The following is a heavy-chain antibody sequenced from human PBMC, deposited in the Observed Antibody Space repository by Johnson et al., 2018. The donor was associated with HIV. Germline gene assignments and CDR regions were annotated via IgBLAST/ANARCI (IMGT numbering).Heavy chain of an antibody. CDR2: IKQDGSEK. J-gene: IGHJ3*02. CDR3: VIVGATLDI. V-gene: IGHV3-7*01. D-gene: IGHD1-26*01. Sequence: VQLVESGGGLVQPGGSLRLSCAASGFTFSSYWMSWVRQAPGKGLEWVANIKQDGSEKYYVDSVKGRFTISRDNAKNSLSLQMNSLRAEDTAVYYCVIVGATLDIWGQGTMVTVSS. CDR1: GFTFSSYW.